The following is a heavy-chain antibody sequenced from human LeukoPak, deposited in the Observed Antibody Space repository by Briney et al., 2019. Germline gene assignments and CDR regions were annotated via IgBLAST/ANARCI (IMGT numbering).Heavy chain of an antibody. CDR1: GDSITNHY. CDR3: ASSGNYYDSSGYYTDAFDI. V-gene: IGHV4-59*11. D-gene: IGHD3-22*01. Sequence: SETLSLTCIVSGDSITNHYWSLIRRPPGKGLEWIGYIYYNGIINYNPSLKSRVTISVVTSKNQFSMKLNSVTAADTAVYYCASSGNYYDSSGYYTDAFDIWGQGTMVTVSS. CDR2: IYYNGII. J-gene: IGHJ3*02.